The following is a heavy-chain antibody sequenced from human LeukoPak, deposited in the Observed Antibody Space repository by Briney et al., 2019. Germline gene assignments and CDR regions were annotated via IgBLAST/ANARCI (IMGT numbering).Heavy chain of an antibody. D-gene: IGHD4-23*01. Sequence: GGSLRLSCAASGFTFSSYAMTWVRQAPGKGLEWVSAISGIGGSTYYADSVKGRFTISRDNSKNTLYLQMNSLRAEDTAVYYCAKVPRTTVVTPYYFDHWGQGTLVTVSS. CDR3: AKVPRTTVVTPYYFDH. CDR1: GFTFSSYA. V-gene: IGHV3-23*01. J-gene: IGHJ4*02. CDR2: ISGIGGST.